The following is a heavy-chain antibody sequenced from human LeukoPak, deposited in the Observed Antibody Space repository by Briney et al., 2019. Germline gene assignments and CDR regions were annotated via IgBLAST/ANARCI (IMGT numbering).Heavy chain of an antibody. J-gene: IGHJ2*01. CDR3: AKGDFDWFSYWYFDL. CDR2: IKQDGSEK. CDR1: GFTFSSYW. V-gene: IGHV3-7*03. D-gene: IGHD3-9*01. Sequence: PGGSLRLSCAASGFTFSSYWMSWVRQAPGKGLEWVANIKQDGSEKYYVDSVKGRFTISRDNAKNSLYLQMNSLRAEDTAIYYCAKGDFDWFSYWYFDLWGRGTLVTVSS.